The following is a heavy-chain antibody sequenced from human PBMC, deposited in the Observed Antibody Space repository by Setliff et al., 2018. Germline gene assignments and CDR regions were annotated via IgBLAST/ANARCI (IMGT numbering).Heavy chain of an antibody. D-gene: IGHD5-12*01. CDR1: GGSQSINSYY. Sequence: KTSETLSLTCTVSGGSQSINSYYLSWIRQPPGKGLDWIGYIYYSGSTNYSPSLKSRVTMSVDTSKKQFSLKLTSLTAADTAVYYCARGGTYRYFDHWGQGTLVTVSS. CDR2: IYYSGST. J-gene: IGHJ4*02. V-gene: IGHV4-59*01. CDR3: ARGGTYRYFDH.